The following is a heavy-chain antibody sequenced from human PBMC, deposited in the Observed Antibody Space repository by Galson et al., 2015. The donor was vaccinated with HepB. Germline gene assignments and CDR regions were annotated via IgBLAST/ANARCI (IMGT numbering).Heavy chain of an antibody. D-gene: IGHD6-13*01. CDR1: GFTFSSYA. Sequence: SLRLSCAASGFTFSSYAMHWVRQAPGKGLEWVAVISYDGSNKYYADSVKGRFTISRDNSKNTLYLQMNSLRAEDTAVYYCARGQTLFIAAAVTGYWGQGTLVTVSS. J-gene: IGHJ4*02. V-gene: IGHV3-30-3*01. CDR3: ARGQTLFIAAAVTGY. CDR2: ISYDGSNK.